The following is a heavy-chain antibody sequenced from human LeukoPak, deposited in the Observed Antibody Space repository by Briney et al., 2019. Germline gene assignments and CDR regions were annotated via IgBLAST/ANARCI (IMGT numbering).Heavy chain of an antibody. CDR1: GFTFSSYS. CDR3: ARHGVDTAMGSWFNP. J-gene: IGHJ5*02. CDR2: ISSSSSTI. V-gene: IGHV3-48*01. D-gene: IGHD5-18*01. Sequence: GGSLRLSCAASGFTFSSYSMNWVRQAPGKGLEWVSYISSSSSTIYYADSVKGRFTISRDNAKNSLYLQMNSLRAEDTAVYYCARHGVDTAMGSWFNPWGQGTLVTVSS.